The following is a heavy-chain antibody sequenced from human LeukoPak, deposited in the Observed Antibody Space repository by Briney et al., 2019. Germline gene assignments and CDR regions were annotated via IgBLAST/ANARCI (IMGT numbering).Heavy chain of an antibody. CDR1: GGTFSSYA. CDR3: ARGPPKSGKGADAFDI. V-gene: IGHV1-69*05. D-gene: IGHD3-3*01. Sequence: SVKVSCKASGGTFSSYAISWVRQAPGQGLEWMGGIIPIFGTANYAQKFQGRVTITTDESTSTAYMELSSLRSEDTAVYYCARGPPKSGKGADAFDIWGQGTMVTVSS. J-gene: IGHJ3*02. CDR2: IIPIFGTA.